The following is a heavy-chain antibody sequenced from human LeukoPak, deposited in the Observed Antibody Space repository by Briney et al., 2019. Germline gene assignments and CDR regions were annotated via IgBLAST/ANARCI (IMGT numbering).Heavy chain of an antibody. V-gene: IGHV1-2*02. J-gene: IGHJ4*02. CDR3: ARGVIINYGPHFDY. D-gene: IGHD3-10*01. Sequence: GASVKVSCKASGYTFTGYYMHWVRQAPGQGLEWMGWINPNSGDTNFAQKFQGSVTMTRDTSISTAYLELRRLRSDDTAVYYCARGVIINYGPHFDYWGQGTLVTVSS. CDR1: GYTFTGYY. CDR2: INPNSGDT.